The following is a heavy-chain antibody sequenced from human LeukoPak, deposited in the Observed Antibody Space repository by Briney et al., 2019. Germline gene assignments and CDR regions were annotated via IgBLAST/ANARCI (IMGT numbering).Heavy chain of an antibody. CDR1: GYSFTSYW. CDR3: ARQGGGAARPGDFDY. CDR2: IYPGDSDT. D-gene: IGHD6-6*01. J-gene: IGHJ4*02. Sequence: GESLKISCKGSGYSFTSYWIGWVRQMPGKGLEWMGIIYPGDSDTRYSPSFQGQVTISAVKSISTAYLQWSSLKASDTAMYYCARQGGGAARPGDFDYWGQGTLVTVSS. V-gene: IGHV5-51*01.